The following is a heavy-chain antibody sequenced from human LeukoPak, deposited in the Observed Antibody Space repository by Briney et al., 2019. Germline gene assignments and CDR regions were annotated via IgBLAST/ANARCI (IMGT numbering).Heavy chain of an antibody. CDR1: GGSFSGYY. D-gene: IGHD3-16*01. CDR3: ARGEYDYAWGSYSPNAFAM. CDR2: INHSGST. Sequence: PSETLSLTCAVYGGSFSGYYWSWIRQPPGKGLEWIGEINHSGSTNYNPSLKSRVTISVDTSKNQFSLKLSSVTAAYTALYYCARGEYDYAWGSYSPNAFAMWGQGTMVTVSS. V-gene: IGHV4-34*01. J-gene: IGHJ3*02.